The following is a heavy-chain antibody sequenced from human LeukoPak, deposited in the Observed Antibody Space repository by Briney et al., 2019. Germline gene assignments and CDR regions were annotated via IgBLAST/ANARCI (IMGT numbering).Heavy chain of an antibody. CDR1: GGTFSSYA. J-gene: IGHJ4*02. V-gene: IGHV1-69*04. CDR3: ARDRYDILTGYSPPGFDC. D-gene: IGHD3-9*01. Sequence: GASVKVSCKASGGTFSSYAISWVRQAPGQGLERMGRIIPILGIANYAQKFQGRVTITADKSTSTAYMELSSLRSEDTAVYYCARDRYDILTGYSPPGFDCWGQGTLVTVSS. CDR2: IIPILGIA.